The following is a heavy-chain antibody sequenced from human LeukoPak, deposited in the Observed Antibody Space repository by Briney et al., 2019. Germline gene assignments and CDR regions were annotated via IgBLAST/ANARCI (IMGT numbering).Heavy chain of an antibody. CDR3: ARDTLGITGTTEGFDP. D-gene: IGHD1-20*01. Sequence: GASVKVSCKASGYTFTSYGISWVRQAPGQGLEWMGWISAYNGNTNYAQKLQGRVTMTTDTSTSTAYMELRSLRSDDTAVYYCARDTLGITGTTEGFDPWGQGTLVTVSS. J-gene: IGHJ5*02. V-gene: IGHV1-18*01. CDR1: GYTFTSYG. CDR2: ISAYNGNT.